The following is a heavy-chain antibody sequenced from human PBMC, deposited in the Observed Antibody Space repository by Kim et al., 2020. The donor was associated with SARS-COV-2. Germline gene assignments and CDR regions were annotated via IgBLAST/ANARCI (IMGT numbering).Heavy chain of an antibody. CDR2: IYPGDSDT. Sequence: GESLKISCNCSGYSFTSYWIGLVRQMPGKGLAWMGIIYPGDSDTRYSPSFQGQVTISADKSISTAYLQWSSLKASDTAMYYCARRQEYYDSSGYHNWFDPWGQGTLVTVSS. D-gene: IGHD3-22*01. CDR1: GYSFTSYW. CDR3: ARRQEYYDSSGYHNWFDP. J-gene: IGHJ5*02. V-gene: IGHV5-51*01.